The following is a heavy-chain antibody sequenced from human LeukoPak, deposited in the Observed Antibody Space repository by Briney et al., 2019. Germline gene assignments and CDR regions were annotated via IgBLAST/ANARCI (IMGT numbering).Heavy chain of an antibody. CDR1: GGSFSGYY. CDR3: ARSLPVAGTGTLDY. V-gene: IGHV4-34*01. D-gene: IGHD6-19*01. CDR2: INHSGST. Sequence: SETLSLTFAVYGGSFSGYYWSWLRQPPGKGLEWIGEINHSGSTNYNPSLKSRVTISVDTSKNQFSLKLSSVTAADTAVYYCARSLPVAGTGTLDYWGQGTLVTVSS. J-gene: IGHJ4*02.